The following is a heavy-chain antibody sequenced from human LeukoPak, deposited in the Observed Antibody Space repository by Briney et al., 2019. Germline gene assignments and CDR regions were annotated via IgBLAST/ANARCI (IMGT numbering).Heavy chain of an antibody. J-gene: IGHJ6*02. CDR2: INHSGST. CDR3: ARGGPYDFWSGYLLEPNYYYGMDV. D-gene: IGHD3-3*01. CDR1: GGSLSGYY. Sequence: SETLSLTCAVYGGSLSGYYWSWIRQPPGKGVGWVGEINHSGSTNYNPSLKSRVTISVDTSKNQFSLKLSSVTAADTAVYYCARGGPYDFWSGYLLEPNYYYGMDVWGQGTTVTVSS. V-gene: IGHV4-34*01.